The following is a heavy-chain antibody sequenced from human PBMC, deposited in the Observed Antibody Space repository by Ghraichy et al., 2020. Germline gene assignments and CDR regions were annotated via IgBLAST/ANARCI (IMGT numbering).Heavy chain of an antibody. V-gene: IGHV4-59*01. D-gene: IGHD1-26*01. CDR2: IYYSGST. J-gene: IGHJ4*02. CDR3: ARDSLSGSYPHFGFDY. Sequence: SETLSLTCTVSGGSISSYYWSWIRQPPGKGLEWIGYIYYSGSTNYNPSLKSRVTISVDTSKNQFSLKLSSVTAADTAVYYCARDSLSGSYPHFGFDYWGQGTLVTVSS. CDR1: GGSISSYY.